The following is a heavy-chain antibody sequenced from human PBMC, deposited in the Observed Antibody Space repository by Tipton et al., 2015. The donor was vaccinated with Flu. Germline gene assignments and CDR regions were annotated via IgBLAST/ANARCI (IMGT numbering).Heavy chain of an antibody. D-gene: IGHD3-22*01. CDR3: AGAVWDSSGYHEHYYYYGMDV. CDR2: IYPGDSDT. CDR1: GYSFTSYW. Sequence: QLVQSGAEVKKPGESLKISCKGSGYSFTSYWIGWVRQMPGKGLEWMGIIYPGDSDTRYSPSFQGQVTISADKSISTAYLQWSSRKASDTAMDYCAGAVWDSSGYHEHYYYYGMDVWGQGTTVTVSS. V-gene: IGHV5-51*03. J-gene: IGHJ6*02.